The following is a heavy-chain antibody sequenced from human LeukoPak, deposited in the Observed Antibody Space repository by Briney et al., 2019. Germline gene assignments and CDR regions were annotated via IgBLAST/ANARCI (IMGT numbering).Heavy chain of an antibody. Sequence: SETLSLNCAVSGGSISSGGYSWGWIRQPPGKGPEWIGYIYHSGSTYYNPSLKSRVTISVDRSKNQFSLKLSSVTAADTAVYYCAREIGGSGSFDYWGQGTLVTVSS. V-gene: IGHV4-30-2*01. J-gene: IGHJ4*02. CDR2: IYHSGST. D-gene: IGHD3-10*01. CDR3: AREIGGSGSFDY. CDR1: GGSISSGGYS.